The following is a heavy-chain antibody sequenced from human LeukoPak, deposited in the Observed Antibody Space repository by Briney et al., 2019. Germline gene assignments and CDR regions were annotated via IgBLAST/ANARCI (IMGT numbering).Heavy chain of an antibody. J-gene: IGHJ4*02. D-gene: IGHD4-23*01. CDR3: ARYNGGLDY. V-gene: IGHV3-7*04. CDR2: IKPDGSEI. CDR1: GFTFSDSW. Sequence: PGGSLRLSCAASGFTFSDSWMDWARQAPGKGLEWVANIKPDGSEIYYVDSVKGRFTISRDNAKNSLYLQMNSLRAEDTAVYYCARYNGGLDYWGQGTLVTVSS.